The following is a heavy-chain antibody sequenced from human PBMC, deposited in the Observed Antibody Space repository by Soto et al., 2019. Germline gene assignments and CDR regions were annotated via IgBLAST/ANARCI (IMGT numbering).Heavy chain of an antibody. V-gene: IGHV3-30*18. Sequence: QVQLVESGGGVVQPGRSLRLSCAASGFTFSSYGMHWVRQAPGKGLEWVAVISYDGSNKYYADSVKGRFTISRDNSKNTLYLQMNSLRAEDTAVYYCAKEYSGYDWNYWGPGTLVTVSS. D-gene: IGHD5-12*01. CDR2: ISYDGSNK. CDR1: GFTFSSYG. J-gene: IGHJ4*02. CDR3: AKEYSGYDWNY.